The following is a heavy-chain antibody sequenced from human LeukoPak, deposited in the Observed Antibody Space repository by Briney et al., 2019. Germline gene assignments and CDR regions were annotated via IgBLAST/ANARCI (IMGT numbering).Heavy chain of an antibody. Sequence: GSLRLACAASGFNFNNCWMHWVRQTPGKGLEWVSRINSDGSTTTYADSVKGRFTIFRDNTKNMLYLQMNSLTAEDTAMYYCASLSQYPSAWFDPWGQGTLVTVSS. V-gene: IGHV3-74*01. CDR1: GFNFNNCW. D-gene: IGHD2/OR15-2a*01. CDR3: ASLSQYPSAWFDP. CDR2: INSDGSTT. J-gene: IGHJ5*02.